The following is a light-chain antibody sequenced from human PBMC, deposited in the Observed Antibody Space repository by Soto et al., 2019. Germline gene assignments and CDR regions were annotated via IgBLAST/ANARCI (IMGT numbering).Light chain of an antibody. CDR1: QGISSN. Sequence: EIVLTQSPATLSVSPGERATLSCRASQGISSNLAWYQRKPGQPPRLLLYGASTRANGVPARFGGSGSGTEFTLTISSLQSEDFAVYFCQQYDKWPWTFGQGTKVEIK. CDR2: GAS. J-gene: IGKJ1*01. V-gene: IGKV3-15*01. CDR3: QQYDKWPWT.